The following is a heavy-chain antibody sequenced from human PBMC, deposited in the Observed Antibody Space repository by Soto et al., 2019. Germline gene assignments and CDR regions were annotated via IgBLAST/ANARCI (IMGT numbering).Heavy chain of an antibody. V-gene: IGHV3-48*03. CDR1: GFTFSNYE. CDR3: ARDLTNYFDY. D-gene: IGHD3-9*01. Sequence: LRLSCAASGFTFSNYEMNWVRQAPGKGLEWVSYINSGGSSIYYTDSVKGRFTISRDNAKNSLYLQMNSLRAEDTAFYYCARDLTNYFDYWGQGTLVTVSS. CDR2: INSGGSSI. J-gene: IGHJ4*02.